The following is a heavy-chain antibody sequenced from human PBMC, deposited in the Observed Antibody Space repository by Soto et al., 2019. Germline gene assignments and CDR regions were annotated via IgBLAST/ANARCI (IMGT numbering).Heavy chain of an antibody. CDR3: ARFDSSNYRYFES. V-gene: IGHV3-53*02. J-gene: IGHJ4*02. CDR1: GFTVSNSY. CDR2: IYSGDST. D-gene: IGHD6-19*01. Sequence: EVLLVETGGGLVQPGGSLRLSCAASGFTVSNSYLSWVRQAPGKGLEWVSVIYSGDSTYYEDSVKGRVTISRDNSKNTLCLQMNSLRAEDTAVYFCARFDSSNYRYFESWGQGTLVTVSS.